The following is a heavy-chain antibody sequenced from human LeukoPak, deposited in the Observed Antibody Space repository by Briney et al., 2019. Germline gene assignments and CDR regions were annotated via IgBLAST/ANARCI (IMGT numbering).Heavy chain of an antibody. CDR1: GYSFTSYW. CDR3: ARLSYDFWSGYPYGVDV. V-gene: IGHV5-51*01. J-gene: IGHJ6*02. CDR2: IYPGDSDT. D-gene: IGHD3-3*01. Sequence: GESLKISCKGSGYSFTSYWIGWVRQMPGKGLEWMGIIYPGDSDTRYSPSFQGQVTISADKSISTAYLQWSSLKASDTAMYYCARLSYDFWSGYPYGVDVWGQGTTVTVSS.